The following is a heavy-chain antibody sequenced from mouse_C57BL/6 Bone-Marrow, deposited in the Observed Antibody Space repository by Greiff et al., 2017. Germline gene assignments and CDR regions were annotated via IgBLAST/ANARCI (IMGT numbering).Heavy chain of an antibody. Sequence: VQLQQPGAELVKPGASVKLSCKASGYTFTSYWITWVKQRPGQGLEWIGDIYPGSGSTTYNEKFKSKDTLTVDTSSSTAYMQLSSLTSEDSAVYDCARRDYGWDFDVWGTGTTVTVSS. CDR2: IYPGSGST. CDR3: ARRDYGWDFDV. V-gene: IGHV1-55*01. J-gene: IGHJ1*03. D-gene: IGHD2-4*01. CDR1: GYTFTSYW.